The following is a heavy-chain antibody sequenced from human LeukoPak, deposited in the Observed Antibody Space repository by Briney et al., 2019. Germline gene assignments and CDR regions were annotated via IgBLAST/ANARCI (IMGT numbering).Heavy chain of an antibody. V-gene: IGHV4-59*11. CDR2: IHYTGTT. J-gene: IGHJ3*02. CDR3: ARVRIQLWNAFDI. Sequence: SETLSLTCIVSGGSINNHYWTWIRQTPGKGLEWIGGIHYTGTTKYNPSLKSRVTISIDTSKNQFSLKLSSVTAADTAVYYCARVRIQLWNAFDIWGRGTMVTVSS. CDR1: GGSINNHY. D-gene: IGHD5-18*01.